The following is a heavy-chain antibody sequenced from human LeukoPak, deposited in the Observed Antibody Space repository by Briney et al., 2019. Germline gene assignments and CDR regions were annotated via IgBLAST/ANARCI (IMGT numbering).Heavy chain of an antibody. Sequence: GGSLRLSCAASGFTFSNYGIHWVRQAPGKGLEWVAVISSDGSHKYYADSVKGRFTISRDNSKNTLSLQMNSLRAEDTAVYYCAKDLDSSGYYYGVFDYWGQGTLVTVSS. CDR2: ISSDGSHK. V-gene: IGHV3-30*18. CDR1: GFTFSNYG. J-gene: IGHJ4*02. CDR3: AKDLDSSGYYYGVFDY. D-gene: IGHD3-22*01.